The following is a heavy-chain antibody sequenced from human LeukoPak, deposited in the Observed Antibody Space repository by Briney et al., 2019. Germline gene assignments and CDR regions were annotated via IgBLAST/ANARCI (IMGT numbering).Heavy chain of an antibody. J-gene: IGHJ4*02. CDR3: ARTTAMVPYFDY. CDR2: ISYDGSNK. D-gene: IGHD5-18*01. Sequence: PGGSLRLSCAASGFTFSSYAMHWVRQAPGKGLEWVAVISYDGSNKYYADSVKGRFTISRDNSKNTLYLQMNSLRAEDTAVYYCARTTAMVPYFDYWGQGTLVTVSS. V-gene: IGHV3-30*04. CDR1: GFTFSSYA.